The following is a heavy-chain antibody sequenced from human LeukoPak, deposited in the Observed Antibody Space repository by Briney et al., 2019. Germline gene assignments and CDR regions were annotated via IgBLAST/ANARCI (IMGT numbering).Heavy chain of an antibody. CDR2: IKQDGSEK. D-gene: IGHD2-2*02. J-gene: IGHJ6*03. CDR3: ARVVGTDIVVVPAAILYMDV. CDR1: GFTFSAHW. Sequence: GGSLRLSCAASGFTFSAHWMTWVRQAPGKGLEWVANIKQDGSEKYYVDSVKGRFTISRDNAKNSLYLQMNSLRAEDTAVYYCARVVGTDIVVVPAAILYMDVWGKGTTVTVSS. V-gene: IGHV3-7*01.